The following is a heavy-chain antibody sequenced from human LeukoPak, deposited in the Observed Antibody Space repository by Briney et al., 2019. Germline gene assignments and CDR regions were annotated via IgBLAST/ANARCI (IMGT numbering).Heavy chain of an antibody. CDR1: GASIRSGDYY. CDR2: IYDSGST. J-gene: IGHJ3*02. V-gene: IGHV4-30-4*01. Sequence: SETLSXTCTXSGASIRSGDYYWSWIRQPPGKGLEWIGYIYDSGSTYYNPSLKSRITISVDTSENRFSLKLSSVTATDTAVYYCARDCSGGSCYGAFDIWGQGTMVTVSS. CDR3: ARDCSGGSCYGAFDI. D-gene: IGHD2-15*01.